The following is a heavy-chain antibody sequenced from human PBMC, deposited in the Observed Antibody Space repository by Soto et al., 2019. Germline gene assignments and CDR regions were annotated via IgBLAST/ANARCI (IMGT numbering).Heavy chain of an antibody. CDR2: ITISSSYI. D-gene: IGHD2-15*01. CDR3: ARAPWYCSGGYCYYDALDI. V-gene: IGHV3-21*01. Sequence: GGSLRLSCAASGFTFSSYSMNWVRQAPGKGLEWVSVITISSSYISYADSVKGRFTISRDNAKNSFYLQMNSLRAEDTAVYYCARAPWYCSGGYCYYDALDIWGQGTMVTVS. J-gene: IGHJ3*02. CDR1: GFTFSSYS.